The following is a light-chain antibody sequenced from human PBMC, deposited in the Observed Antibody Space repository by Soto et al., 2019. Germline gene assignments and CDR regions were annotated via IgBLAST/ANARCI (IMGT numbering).Light chain of an antibody. Sequence: EIVLTKSPGTLSLSPGERATLSCRASQSVSSSYLAWYQQKPGQAPRLLIYGTSSRATAIPDRFSGSGSGTDFTLTISRLGREDCAVYYCQQYGSSSWTFGQGTKVEIK. V-gene: IGKV3-20*01. CDR1: QSVSSSY. J-gene: IGKJ1*01. CDR2: GTS. CDR3: QQYGSSSWT.